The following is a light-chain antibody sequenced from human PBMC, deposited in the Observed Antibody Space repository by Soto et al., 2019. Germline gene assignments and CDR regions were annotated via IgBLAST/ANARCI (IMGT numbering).Light chain of an antibody. CDR1: SSDVGGYNY. CDR2: EVS. J-gene: IGLJ1*01. Sequence: QSVLTQPPSASGSPGQSVTISCTGTSSDVGGYNYVSWYQQHPGKAPKLIISEVSKRPSGVPDRFSGSKSGNTASLTVSGLQAEDEADYYCSSYAGSNNYVFGTGTKV. V-gene: IGLV2-8*01. CDR3: SSYAGSNNYV.